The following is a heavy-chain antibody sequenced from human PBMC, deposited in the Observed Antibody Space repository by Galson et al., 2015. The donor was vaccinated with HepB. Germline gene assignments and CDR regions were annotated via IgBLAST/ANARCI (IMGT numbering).Heavy chain of an antibody. CDR2: ISSSSSTI. CDR1: GFTFSSYS. J-gene: IGHJ2*01. V-gene: IGHV3-48*04. Sequence: SLRLSCAASGFTFSSYSMNWVRQAPGKGLEWVSYISSSSSTIYYADSVKGRFTISRDNAKNSLYLQMNSLRAEDTAVYYCARDYRGLSVVRRWYFDLWGRGTLVTVSS. CDR3: ARDYRGLSVVRRWYFDL. D-gene: IGHD3-10*01.